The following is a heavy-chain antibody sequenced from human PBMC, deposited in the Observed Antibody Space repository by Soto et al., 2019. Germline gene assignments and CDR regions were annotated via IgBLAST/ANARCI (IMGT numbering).Heavy chain of an antibody. J-gene: IGHJ4*02. V-gene: IGHV3-30*18. CDR1: GFTFSSYG. Sequence: QVQLVESGGGVVQPGRSLRLSCAASGFTFSSYGMHWVRQAPGQGLEWVAVIAYDGSNTYYADSVKGRFTISRDNYKNTLYLQMNSLRAEDTAVYYCAKVMGVDYFDYWGQGTLVTVSS. D-gene: IGHD1-26*01. CDR3: AKVMGVDYFDY. CDR2: IAYDGSNT.